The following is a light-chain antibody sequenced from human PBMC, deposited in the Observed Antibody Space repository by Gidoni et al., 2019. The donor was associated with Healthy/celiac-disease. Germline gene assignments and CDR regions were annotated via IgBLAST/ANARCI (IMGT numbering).Light chain of an antibody. CDR2: GNS. J-gene: IGLJ3*02. CDR1: SSNIGAGYD. V-gene: IGLV1-40*01. CDR3: QSYDSSLSGPWV. Sequence: QSVLPQPPSVSGAPGQRVTISCTGSSSNIGAGYDVHWYQQLPGPAPKLLIYGNSNRPSGVPDRFSGSKSGTSASLAITGLQAEDEADYYCQSYDSSLSGPWVFGGGTKLTVL.